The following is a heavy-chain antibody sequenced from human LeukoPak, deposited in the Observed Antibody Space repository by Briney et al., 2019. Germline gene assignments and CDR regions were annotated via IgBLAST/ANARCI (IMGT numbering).Heavy chain of an antibody. Sequence: SGTLSLTCAVAGGSISSGNWWTWVRQPPGKGLEWIGEIYHSGRTNYSPSLKSRVTISVDTSKNQFSLKLSSVTAADTAVYYCAVAHVVRRFDYWGQGTLVTVSS. J-gene: IGHJ4*02. CDR1: GGSISSGNW. CDR3: AVAHVVRRFDY. D-gene: IGHD2-15*01. V-gene: IGHV4-4*02. CDR2: IYHSGRT.